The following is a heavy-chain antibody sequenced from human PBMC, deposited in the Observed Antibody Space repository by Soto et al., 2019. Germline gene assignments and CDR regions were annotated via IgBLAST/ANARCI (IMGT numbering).Heavy chain of an antibody. V-gene: IGHV4-39*01. D-gene: IGHD2-21*02. Sequence: SETPSPPCPISCDSIPSSPYYLAWIPQPPGKDLEWLASVHNSGSTHYNPSLKSRLTISRDTSKNQFSLKVSSVTAADTAVYYCAGRVTVPSHYFDPWGQGTLVTVSS. CDR2: VHNSGST. CDR3: AGRVTVPSHYFDP. J-gene: IGHJ5*02. CDR1: CDSIPSSPYY.